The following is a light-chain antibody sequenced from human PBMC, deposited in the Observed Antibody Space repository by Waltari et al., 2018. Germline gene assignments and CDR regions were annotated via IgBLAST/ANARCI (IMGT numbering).Light chain of an antibody. V-gene: IGLV2-14*03. J-gene: IGLJ3*02. CDR1: SSDVGGYNY. CDR2: DGS. Sequence: QSALTQPASVSGSPGQSITISCTGTSSDVGGYNYVSWYQHHPGKAPKLMIYDGSNRPSGVSNRFSGSKSGNTASLTISGLQAEDEADYHCSSYTSSSTLVFGGGTKLTVL. CDR3: SSYTSSSTLV.